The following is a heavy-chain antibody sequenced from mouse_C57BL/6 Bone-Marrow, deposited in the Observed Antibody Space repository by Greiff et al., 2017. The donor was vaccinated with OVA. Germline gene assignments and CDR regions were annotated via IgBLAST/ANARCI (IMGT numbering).Heavy chain of an antibody. CDR3: ARPVVYYGSSPWFAY. V-gene: IGHV5-6*01. J-gene: IGHJ3*01. CDR1: GFTFSSYG. CDR2: ISSGGSYT. D-gene: IGHD1-1*01. Sequence: EVQRVEPGGDLVKPGGSLKLSCAASGFTFSSYGMSWVRQTPDQRLEWVATISSGGSYTYYPDSVKGRFTISRDNATNTLYLQLSSLKSEDTAMYYCARPVVYYGSSPWFAYWGQGTLVTVSA.